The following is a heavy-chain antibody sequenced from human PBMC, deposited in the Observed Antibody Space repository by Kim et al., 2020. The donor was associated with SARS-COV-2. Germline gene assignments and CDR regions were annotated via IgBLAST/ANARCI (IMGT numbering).Heavy chain of an antibody. Sequence: PALRSRVTISVNRSKNQFSLRLTSVTAADTSVYYCARALGYTYGHVGADYWGQGILVTVSS. J-gene: IGHJ4*02. D-gene: IGHD5-18*01. CDR3: ARALGYTYGHVGADY. V-gene: IGHV4-34*01.